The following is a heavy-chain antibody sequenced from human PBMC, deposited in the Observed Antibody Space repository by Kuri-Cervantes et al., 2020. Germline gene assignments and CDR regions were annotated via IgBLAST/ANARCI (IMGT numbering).Heavy chain of an antibody. CDR2: IGTAGDT. CDR3: ARVGVAGTLDYFDY. V-gene: IGHV3-13*01. J-gene: IGHJ4*02. D-gene: IGHD6-19*01. CDR1: GFTFDDYA. Sequence: GGSLRLSCAASGFTFDDYAMHWVRQAPGKGLEWVSAIGTAGDTYYPGSVKGRFTISRENAKNSLYLQTNSLRAGDTAVYYCARVGVAGTLDYFDYWGQGTLVTVSS.